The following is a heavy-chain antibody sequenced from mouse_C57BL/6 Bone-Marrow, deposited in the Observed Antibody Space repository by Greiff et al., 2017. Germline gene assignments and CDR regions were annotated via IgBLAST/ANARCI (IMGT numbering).Heavy chain of an antibody. Sequence: QVQLQQPGAELVKPGASVKMSCKASGYTFTSYWITWVKQRPGQGLEWIGDIYPGSGSTNYNEKFKSKATLTVDTSSSTAYMQLSSLTSEDSAVYYCARRGYYYGSSYFCDYWGQGTTLTVSS. CDR2: IYPGSGST. V-gene: IGHV1-55*01. CDR1: GYTFTSYW. D-gene: IGHD1-1*01. J-gene: IGHJ2*01. CDR3: ARRGYYYGSSYFCDY.